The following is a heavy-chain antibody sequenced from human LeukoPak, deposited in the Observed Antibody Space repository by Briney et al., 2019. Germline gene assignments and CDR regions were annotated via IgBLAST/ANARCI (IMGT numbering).Heavy chain of an antibody. Sequence: PGRSLRVSCAASGFTFSSYGMHWVRQAPGKGLEWVAVIWYDGSNKYYADSVKGRFTISRDNSKNTLYLQMNSLRAEDTAVYYCARELGGYFDYWGQGTLVTVSS. J-gene: IGHJ4*02. CDR1: GFTFSSYG. V-gene: IGHV3-33*01. CDR2: IWYDGSNK. D-gene: IGHD3-3*01. CDR3: ARELGGYFDY.